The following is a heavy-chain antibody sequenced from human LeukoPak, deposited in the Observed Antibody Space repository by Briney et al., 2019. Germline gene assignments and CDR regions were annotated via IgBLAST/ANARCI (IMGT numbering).Heavy chain of an antibody. CDR3: AKDRYSSGWFDY. J-gene: IGHJ4*02. CDR2: ISGDGGST. D-gene: IGHD6-19*01. V-gene: IGHV3-43*02. Sequence: GGSLRLSCAASGFTFDDYAMHWVRQAPGKGLEWVPLISGDGGSTYYADSVKGRFTISRDNSKNSLYLQMNSLRTEDTALYYCAKDRYSSGWFDYWGQGTLVTVSS. CDR1: GFTFDDYA.